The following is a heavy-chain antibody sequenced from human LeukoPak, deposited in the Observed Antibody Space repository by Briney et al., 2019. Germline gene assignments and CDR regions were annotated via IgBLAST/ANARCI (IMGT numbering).Heavy chain of an antibody. CDR2: ISYDGSKK. CDR1: GFTFSSYG. J-gene: IGHJ6*02. V-gene: IGHV3-30*18. CDR3: AKDQGDYDFWSGYYNYYYYGMDV. Sequence: GRSLRLSCAASGFTFSSYGMHWVRQAPGKGLEWVAVISYDGSKKYYADSVKGRFTISRDNSKNTLYLQMNSLRAEDTAVYYCAKDQGDYDFWSGYYNYYYYGMDVWGQGTTVTVSS. D-gene: IGHD3-3*01.